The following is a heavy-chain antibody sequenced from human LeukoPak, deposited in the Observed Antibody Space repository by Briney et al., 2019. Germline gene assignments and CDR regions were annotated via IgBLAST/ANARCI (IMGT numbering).Heavy chain of an antibody. V-gene: IGHV3-23*01. Sequence: GGSLRLSCAASGLTFSSYDMTWVRQAPGKGGEGGSGISGNGGTTYYADSVKGRFTISRDNSKNTLYLQMNSLRIEDTAVYYCAKGGRWDYYDSSHWGQGTMVTVSS. CDR2: ISGNGGTT. J-gene: IGHJ3*01. D-gene: IGHD3-22*01. CDR1: GLTFSSYD. CDR3: AKGGRWDYYDSSH.